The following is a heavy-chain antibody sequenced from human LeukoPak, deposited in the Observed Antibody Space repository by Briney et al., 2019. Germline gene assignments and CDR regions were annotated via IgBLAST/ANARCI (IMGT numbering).Heavy chain of an antibody. CDR2: ISSSGATI. V-gene: IGHV3-11*01. CDR1: GFTFSDYY. CDR3: ARDYRSTFDY. Sequence: GGSLRLSCAASGFTFSDYYMSWIRQAPGKGLEWVSYISSSGATISYTDSVKGRFTISRDNAKNSLYLQMNSLRAEDTAVYYCARDYRSTFDYWGQGTLVTVSS. D-gene: IGHD1-26*01. J-gene: IGHJ4*02.